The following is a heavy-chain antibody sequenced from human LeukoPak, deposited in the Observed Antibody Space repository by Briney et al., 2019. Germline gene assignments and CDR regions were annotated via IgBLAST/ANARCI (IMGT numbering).Heavy chain of an antibody. CDR2: IIPTLEIA. CDR3: LGYCTSTSCSAAY. CDR1: GGTFSSYA. V-gene: IGHV1-69*04. Sequence: SVKVSCKASGGTFSSYAITWVRQAPGQGLEWMGRIIPTLEIANYAQKFQGRVTITADKSTSTAYMELSSLRAEDTAVYNCLGYCTSTSCSAAYWGQGTLVTVSS. D-gene: IGHD2-2*01. J-gene: IGHJ4*02.